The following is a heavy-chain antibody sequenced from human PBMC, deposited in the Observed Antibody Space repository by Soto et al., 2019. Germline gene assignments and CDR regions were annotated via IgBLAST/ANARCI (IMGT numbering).Heavy chain of an antibody. V-gene: IGHV3-23*01. J-gene: IGHJ4*02. CDR2: VSGSGDTT. Sequence: FHRLRCAVAEVNCGGYGMRWVRQAPRKGLEWVSAVSGSGDTTYYADSVKGRFTISRDNSQNTLYLQMNSLKAEDSAVYYRERDEHDSSGYYYDFWGQGTPVTVSS. CDR1: EVNCGGYG. D-gene: IGHD3-22*01. CDR3: ERDEHDSSGYYYDF.